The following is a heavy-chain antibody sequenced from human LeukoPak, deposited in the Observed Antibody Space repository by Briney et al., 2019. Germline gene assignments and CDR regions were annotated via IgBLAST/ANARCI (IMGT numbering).Heavy chain of an antibody. Sequence: GGSLRLSCAASGFTFSGSAMHWVRQASGKGLEWVGRIRSKANSYATAYAASVKGRFTISRDDSKNTAYLHMNSLKTEDTAVYYCTRLLGGYNYESWGQGTLVTVSS. J-gene: IGHJ4*02. V-gene: IGHV3-73*01. CDR3: TRLLGGYNYES. D-gene: IGHD5-24*01. CDR1: GFTFSGSA. CDR2: IRSKANSYAT.